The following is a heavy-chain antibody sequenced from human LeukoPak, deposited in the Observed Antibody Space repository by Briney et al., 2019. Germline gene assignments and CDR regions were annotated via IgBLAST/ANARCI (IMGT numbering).Heavy chain of an antibody. CDR1: GGSISSTSYY. CDR2: INHSGST. Sequence: SETLSLTCLVSGGSISSTSYYWSWIRQPPGKGLEWIGEINHSGSTNYNPSLKSRVTISVDTSKNQFSLKLSSVTAADTAVYYCARRKGRDGYNLGDFDYWGQGTLVTVSS. CDR3: ARRKGRDGYNLGDFDY. V-gene: IGHV4-39*07. D-gene: IGHD5-24*01. J-gene: IGHJ4*02.